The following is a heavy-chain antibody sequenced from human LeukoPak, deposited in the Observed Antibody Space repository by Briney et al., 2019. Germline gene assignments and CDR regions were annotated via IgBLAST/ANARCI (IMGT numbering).Heavy chain of an antibody. Sequence: ASVKVSCKVSGYTLTELSMHRVRQAPGKGLEWMGWINPNSGGTNYAQKFQGRVTMTRDTSISTAYMELSRLRSDDTAVYYCARESLTTVVTYYYYYYMDVWGKGTTVTVSS. D-gene: IGHD4-23*01. J-gene: IGHJ6*03. CDR3: ARESLTTVVTYYYYYYMDV. V-gene: IGHV1-2*02. CDR2: INPNSGGT. CDR1: GYTLTELS.